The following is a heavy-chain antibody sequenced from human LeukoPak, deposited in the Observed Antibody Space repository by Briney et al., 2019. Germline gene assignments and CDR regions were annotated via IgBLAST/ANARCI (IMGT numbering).Heavy chain of an antibody. CDR3: ARDGAWNEARRAENDY. CDR1: GGSISSSSYY. J-gene: IGHJ4*02. D-gene: IGHD1-1*01. Sequence: SETLSLTCIVSGGSISSSSYYWGWIRQPPGKGLEWIGSIYYSGSTYYNPSLKSRVTISVDTSKNQFSLKLSSVTAADTAVYYCARDGAWNEARRAENDYWGQGTLVTVSS. V-gene: IGHV4-39*07. CDR2: IYYSGST.